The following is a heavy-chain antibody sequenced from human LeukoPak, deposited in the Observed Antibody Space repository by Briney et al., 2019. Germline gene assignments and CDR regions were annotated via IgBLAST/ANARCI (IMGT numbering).Heavy chain of an antibody. Sequence: TGGSLRLSCAASGFTFSSYAMHWVRQAPGKGLEWVAVISYDGSNKYYADSVKGRFTISRDNSKNTLYLQMNSLRAEDTAVYYCARDTRFYGSGSYYNDYWGRGTLVTVSS. CDR3: ARDTRFYGSGSYYNDY. V-gene: IGHV3-30*04. CDR1: GFTFSSYA. CDR2: ISYDGSNK. D-gene: IGHD3-10*01. J-gene: IGHJ4*02.